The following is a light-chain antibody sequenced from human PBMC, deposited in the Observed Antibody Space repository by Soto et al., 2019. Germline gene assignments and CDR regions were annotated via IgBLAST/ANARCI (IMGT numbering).Light chain of an antibody. CDR3: QQYSRYPFT. CDR2: DVS. J-gene: IGKJ3*01. Sequence: DIQMTQSPSTVSASVGDRVTITCRASESISEWLTWYQQKPGRAPKVLIYDVSTLENGVPSRFSGSGSETEFTLTISSLQPEDFATYYCQQYSRYPFTFGPGTKVDF. CDR1: ESISEW. V-gene: IGKV1-5*01.